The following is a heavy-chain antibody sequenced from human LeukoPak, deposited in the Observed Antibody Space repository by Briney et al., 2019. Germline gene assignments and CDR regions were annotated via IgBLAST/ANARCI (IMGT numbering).Heavy chain of an antibody. CDR1: GFTFSSYS. Sequence: GGSLRLSCAASGFTFSSYSMNWVRQAPGKGLEWVSSISSSSSYIYYADSVKGRFTISRDNAKNSLYLQMNSLRAEDTAVYYCARDSAFFRYGDYGPGFWYFDLWGRGTLVTVSS. V-gene: IGHV3-21*01. D-gene: IGHD4-17*01. CDR2: ISSSSSYI. CDR3: ARDSAFFRYGDYGPGFWYFDL. J-gene: IGHJ2*01.